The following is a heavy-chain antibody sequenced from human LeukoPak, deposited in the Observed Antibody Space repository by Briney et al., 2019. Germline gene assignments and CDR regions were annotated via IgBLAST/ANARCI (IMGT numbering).Heavy chain of an antibody. Sequence: ASVKVSCKASGYTFTSYGISWVRQAPGQGLEWMGWISAYNGNTNYAQKLQGRVTMTTDTSTSTAYMELRSLRSDDTAVYYCARVGPNYYDILTGPEWFDPWGQGTLATVSS. J-gene: IGHJ5*02. CDR3: ARVGPNYYDILTGPEWFDP. V-gene: IGHV1-18*04. CDR1: GYTFTSYG. CDR2: ISAYNGNT. D-gene: IGHD3-9*01.